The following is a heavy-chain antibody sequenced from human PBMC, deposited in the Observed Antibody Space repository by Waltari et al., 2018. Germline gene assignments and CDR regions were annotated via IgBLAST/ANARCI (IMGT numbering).Heavy chain of an antibody. J-gene: IGHJ4*02. CDR1: EYNFGSYW. Sequence: EVQLVQSGAEVKEPGESLRISCKGSEYNFGSYWIAGVRQMPGKGLEWMGISYPGESDTRYSPSFEGQVTMSADKSINTAYLQWSSLKATDTATYYCARDRTIRGVDYYDHWGQGTQVTVSS. D-gene: IGHD3-10*01. CDR3: ARDRTIRGVDYYDH. V-gene: IGHV5-51*01. CDR2: SYPGESDT.